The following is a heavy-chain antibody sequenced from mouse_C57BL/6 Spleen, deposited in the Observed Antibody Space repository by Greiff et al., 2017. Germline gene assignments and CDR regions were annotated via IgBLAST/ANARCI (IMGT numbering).Heavy chain of an antibody. D-gene: IGHD2-1*01. CDR3: ARERDGKDARDY. CDR2: INPGSGGA. V-gene: IGHV1-54*01. CDR1: GYAFTNYL. J-gene: IGHJ4*01. Sequence: VQLQQSGAELVRPGTSVKVSCKASGYAFTNYLIEWVKQRPGQGLEWIGVINPGSGGAHYNEKFKGKATLTADKSSSTAYMQLSSLTSEDSAVYFCARERDGKDARDYWGQGTSVTVSS.